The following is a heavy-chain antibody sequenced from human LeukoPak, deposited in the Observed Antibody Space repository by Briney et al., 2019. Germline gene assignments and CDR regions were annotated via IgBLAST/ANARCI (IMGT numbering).Heavy chain of an antibody. V-gene: IGHV3-48*01. CDR2: ISSSSTTI. Sequence: GGSLRLSCAASGFTFSNYSMNWVRQAPGKGLEWVSYISSSSTTIYYADSVKGRFTISRDNAKNSLYLQMNSLRAEDTAVYYCARDPSSGRGWGQGTLVTVSS. J-gene: IGHJ4*02. CDR3: ARDPSSGRG. CDR1: GFTFSNYS. D-gene: IGHD6-6*01.